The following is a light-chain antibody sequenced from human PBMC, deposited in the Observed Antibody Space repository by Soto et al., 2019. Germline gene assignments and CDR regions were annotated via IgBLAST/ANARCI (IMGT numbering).Light chain of an antibody. V-gene: IGLV1-47*01. CDR1: SSNIGSNY. Sequence: QSVLTQPPSASGTPGQRVTISCSGSSSNIGSNYVYWYQQLPGTAPKLLIYRNNQWPSGVPDRFSGSKSGTSASLAISGLRSEDEADYYCAAWDDSLSGVVFGGGTKRPS. CDR2: RNN. CDR3: AAWDDSLSGVV. J-gene: IGLJ2*01.